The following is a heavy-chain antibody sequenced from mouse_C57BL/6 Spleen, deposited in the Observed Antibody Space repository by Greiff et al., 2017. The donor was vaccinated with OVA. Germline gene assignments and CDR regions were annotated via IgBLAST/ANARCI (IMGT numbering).Heavy chain of an antibody. CDR1: GYTFTSYW. J-gene: IGHJ1*03. CDR2: IYPGSGST. Sequence: QVQLKQPGAELVKPGASVKMSCKASGYTFTSYWITWVKQRPGQGLEWIGDIYPGSGSTNYNEKFKSKATLTVDTSSSTAYMQLSSLTSEDSAVYYCARHSLWYFDVWGTGTTVTVSS. CDR3: ARHSLWYFDV. V-gene: IGHV1-55*01.